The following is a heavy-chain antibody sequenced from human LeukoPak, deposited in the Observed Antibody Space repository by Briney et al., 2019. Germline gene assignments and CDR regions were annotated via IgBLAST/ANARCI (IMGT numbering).Heavy chain of an antibody. J-gene: IGHJ4*02. CDR3: ARRAGEYSHPYDY. V-gene: IGHV4-59*01. CDR1: GGSISNYY. D-gene: IGHD2-15*01. Sequence: SETLSLTCTVSGGSISNYYWNWIRQPPGKGLEWIGYIYYSGTTNYNPSLKSRASMSVDTSKNQFSLKLSSVTAADTAVYYCARRAGEYSHPYDYWGQGTLVTVSS. CDR2: IYYSGTT.